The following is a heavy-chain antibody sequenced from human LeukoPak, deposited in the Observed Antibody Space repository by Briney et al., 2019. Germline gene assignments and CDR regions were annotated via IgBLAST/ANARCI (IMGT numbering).Heavy chain of an antibody. J-gene: IGHJ4*02. CDR1: GYSISSNYY. V-gene: IGHV4-38-2*02. CDR2: IYHSGST. D-gene: IGHD7-27*01. Sequence: SETLSLTCTVPGYSISSNYYWGWIRQPPGKGLEWIGSIYHSGSTYYNPSLKSRVTILIDTSKNQFSLKLSSVTAADTAVYYCAKRGNWGFFDYWGQGTLVTVSS. CDR3: AKRGNWGFFDY.